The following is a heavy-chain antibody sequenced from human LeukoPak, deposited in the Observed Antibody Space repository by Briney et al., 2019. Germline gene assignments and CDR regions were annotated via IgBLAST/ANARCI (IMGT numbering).Heavy chain of an antibody. CDR2: IYPGDSDT. J-gene: IGHJ4*02. CDR1: GYSFTNYW. CDR3: ARLNADVDVVASIKGADY. Sequence: GESLKISCKGSGYSFTNYWIGWVRQMSGKGLEWMGIIYPGDSDTRYSPSFQGQVTISADKSISTAYLQWSSLMASDTAMYYCARLNADVDVVASIKGADYWGRGTLVTVSS. D-gene: IGHD5-12*01. V-gene: IGHV5-51*01.